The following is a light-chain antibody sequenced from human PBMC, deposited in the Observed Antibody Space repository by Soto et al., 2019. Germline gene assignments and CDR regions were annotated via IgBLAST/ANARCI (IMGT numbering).Light chain of an antibody. V-gene: IGLV1-47*02. Sequence: QSVLTQPPSASGTPGQGVTISCSGSSSNIGSNYVYWYQQLPGTAPKLLIYSNNQRPSGVPDRFSRSKSGTSASLAISGLRSEDEADYYCAAWDDSLSGWVFGGGTKLTVL. CDR1: SSNIGSNY. J-gene: IGLJ3*02. CDR2: SNN. CDR3: AAWDDSLSGWV.